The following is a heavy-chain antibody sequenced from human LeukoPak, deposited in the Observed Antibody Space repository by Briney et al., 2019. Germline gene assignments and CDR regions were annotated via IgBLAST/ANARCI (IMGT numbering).Heavy chain of an antibody. J-gene: IGHJ6*02. CDR3: ASFYDSSGYWAPTYYGMDV. V-gene: IGHV3-48*04. CDR2: ISSSSSTI. Sequence: GGSLRLSCAASGFTFSSYGMHWVRQAPGKGLEWVSYISSSSSTIYYADSVKGRFTISRDNAKNSLYLQMNSLRAEDTAVYYCASFYDSSGYWAPTYYGMDVWGQGTTVTVSS. CDR1: GFTFSSYG. D-gene: IGHD3-22*01.